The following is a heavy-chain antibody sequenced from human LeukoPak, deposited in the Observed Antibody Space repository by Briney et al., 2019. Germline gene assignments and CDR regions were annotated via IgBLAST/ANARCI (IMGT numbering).Heavy chain of an antibody. J-gene: IGHJ4*02. CDR3: ALTPDYYGSGSFDY. CDR1: GFTFSSYW. D-gene: IGHD3-10*01. CDR2: IKQDGSEK. V-gene: IGHV3-7*01. Sequence: GGSLRLSCAASGFTFSSYWMSWVRQAPGKGLEWVADIKQDGSEKYYVDSVKGRFTISRDNAKNSLYLQMNSLRAEDTAVYYCALTPDYYGSGSFDYWGQGTLVTVSS.